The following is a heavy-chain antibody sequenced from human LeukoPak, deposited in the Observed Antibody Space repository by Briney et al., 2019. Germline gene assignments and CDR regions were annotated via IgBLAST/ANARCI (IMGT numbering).Heavy chain of an antibody. CDR2: INHSGST. J-gene: IGHJ4*01. CDR3: ARLGHWSYYDSSGYYPYYFDY. D-gene: IGHD3-22*01. CDR1: GGSFSGYY. V-gene: IGHV4-34*01. Sequence: SETLSLTCAVYGGSFSGYYWSWIRQPPGKGLEWIGEINHSGSTNYNPSLKSRVTISVDTSKNQFSLKLSSVTAADTAVYYCARLGHWSYYDSSGYYPYYFDYWGHGTLVTVSS.